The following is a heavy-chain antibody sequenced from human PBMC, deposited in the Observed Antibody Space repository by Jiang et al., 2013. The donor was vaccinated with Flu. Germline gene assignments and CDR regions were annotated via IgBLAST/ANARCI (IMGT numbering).Heavy chain of an antibody. J-gene: IGHJ2*01. D-gene: IGHD2/OR15-2a*01. Sequence: VQLVESGAEVKKPGSSVKVSCEVSGGTFSGHAISWIRQAPGQGLEWMGGIVPIFGTTNYAQNFQGRVTITADEPTSTAYMELSSLRSEDTAVYYCATYHPVTFYWYFDLWGRGTLVTVSS. CDR3: ATYHPVTFYWYFDL. CDR2: IVPIFGTT. V-gene: IGHV1-69*01. CDR1: GGTFSGHA.